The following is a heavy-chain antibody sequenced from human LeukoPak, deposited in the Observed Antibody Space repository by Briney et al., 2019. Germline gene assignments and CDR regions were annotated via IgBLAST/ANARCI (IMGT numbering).Heavy chain of an antibody. V-gene: IGHV1-69*05. J-gene: IGHJ4*02. CDR3: ARARSAEPAAYFYFDY. CDR1: GDSFSNHG. D-gene: IGHD2-2*01. CDR2: IIAIFGTA. Sequence: SVKVSCKASGDSFSNHGINWVRQAPGQGLEWMGGIIAIFGTANYAQKFQGRVTFTTDESTSTAYMELDSLTSEDTAVYYCARARSAEPAAYFYFDYWGQGTLLTVSS.